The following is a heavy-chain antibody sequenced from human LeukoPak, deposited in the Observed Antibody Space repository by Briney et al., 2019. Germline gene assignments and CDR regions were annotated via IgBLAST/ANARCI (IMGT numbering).Heavy chain of an antibody. CDR2: VNVYNGDT. Sequence: ASVKVSCKTSGYTSSSYGITWVRQAPGQGLEWVGSVNVYNGDTNYAKKFRARVTMTTDTSTSTVAMELRSLRSDDTGVYYCARGSLGWGSEPEYFDYWGQGTLVTVSS. J-gene: IGHJ4*01. V-gene: IGHV1-18*01. D-gene: IGHD1-14*01. CDR3: ARGSLGWGSEPEYFDY. CDR1: GYTSSSYG.